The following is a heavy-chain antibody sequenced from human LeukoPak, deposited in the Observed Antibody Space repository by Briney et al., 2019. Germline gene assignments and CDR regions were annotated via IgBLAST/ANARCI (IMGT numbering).Heavy chain of an antibody. CDR3: ARAHLHYGDSIHDLDY. Sequence: ASVKVSCKASGYTFTSYYMHWVRQAPGQGLEWMGIIHPSGGSTSYAQKFQGRVTMTRDTATSTVYMELSSLRSEDTAVYYCARAHLHYGDSIHDLDYGGQGTLVTASS. CDR1: GYTFTSYY. V-gene: IGHV1-46*01. D-gene: IGHD4-17*01. CDR2: IHPSGGST. J-gene: IGHJ4*02.